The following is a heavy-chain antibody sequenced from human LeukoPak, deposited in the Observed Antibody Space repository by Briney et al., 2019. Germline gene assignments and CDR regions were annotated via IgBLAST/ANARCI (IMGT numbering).Heavy chain of an antibody. J-gene: IGHJ6*02. CDR1: GFTFSSYS. CDR2: ISSSSSTI. V-gene: IGHV3-48*02. CDR3: ARAGRFLAYYYGMDV. D-gene: IGHD3-3*01. Sequence: QTGGSLRLSCAASGFTFSSYSMNWVRQAPGKGLEWVSYISSSSSTIYYADSVKGRFTISRDNAKNSLYLQMNSLRDEDTAVYYCARAGRFLAYYYGMDVWGQGTTVTVSS.